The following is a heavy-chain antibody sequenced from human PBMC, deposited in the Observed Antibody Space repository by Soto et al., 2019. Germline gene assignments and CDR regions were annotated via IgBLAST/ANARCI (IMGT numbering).Heavy chain of an antibody. D-gene: IGHD3-9*01. V-gene: IGHV1-24*01. J-gene: IGHJ6*02. Sequence: ASVKVSCKVSGYTLTELSMHWVRQAPGKGLEWMGGFDPEDGETIYAQKFQGRVTMTEDTSTDTAYMELSSLRSEDTAVYYCATVNYDILTGYRDYGMDVWGQGTTVTVSS. CDR3: ATVNYDILTGYRDYGMDV. CDR1: GYTLTELS. CDR2: FDPEDGET.